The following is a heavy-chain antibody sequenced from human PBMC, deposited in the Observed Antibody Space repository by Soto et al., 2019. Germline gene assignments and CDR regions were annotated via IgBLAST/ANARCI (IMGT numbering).Heavy chain of an antibody. CDR2: IYYSGST. D-gene: IGHD3-22*01. J-gene: IGHJ5*02. V-gene: IGHV4-39*01. CDR3: ARAYYDSSAVPDWFDP. Sequence: SETLSLTCTVSGGSISSSSYYWGWIRQPPGKGLEWIGSIYYSGSTYYNPSLKSRVTISVDTSKNQFSLKLSSVTAADTAVYYCARAYYDSSAVPDWFDPWGQGTLVTVSS. CDR1: GGSISSSSYY.